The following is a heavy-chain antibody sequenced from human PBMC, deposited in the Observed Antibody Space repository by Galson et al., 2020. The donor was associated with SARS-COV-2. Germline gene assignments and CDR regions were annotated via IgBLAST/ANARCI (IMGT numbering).Heavy chain of an antibody. Sequence: ASVKVSCKASGYTITGYYMHWVRQAPGQGLEWMGWINPNSGGTNYAQKFQGRVTMTRDTSISTAYMELSRLRSDDTAVYYCARIGSGKGYYYYGMDVWGQGTTVTVSS. D-gene: IGHD3-10*01. V-gene: IGHV1-2*02. CDR3: ARIGSGKGYYYYGMDV. CDR2: INPNSGGT. J-gene: IGHJ6*02. CDR1: GYTITGYY.